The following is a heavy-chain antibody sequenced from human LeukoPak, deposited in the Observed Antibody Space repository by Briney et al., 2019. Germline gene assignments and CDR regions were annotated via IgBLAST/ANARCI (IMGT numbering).Heavy chain of an antibody. CDR2: ISSSGTTI. D-gene: IGHD2-2*01. V-gene: IGHV3-48*01. CDR1: GFTFSNYG. J-gene: IGHJ4*02. CDR3: ARDLKAYSSSGGVDY. Sequence: GGSLRLSCAASGFTFSNYGMNWVRQSPEKGLEWISYISSSGTTISYADSVKGRFTISRDSTRNSLYLQMNSLRAEDTAVYYCARDLKAYSSSGGVDYWGQGTLVTVSS.